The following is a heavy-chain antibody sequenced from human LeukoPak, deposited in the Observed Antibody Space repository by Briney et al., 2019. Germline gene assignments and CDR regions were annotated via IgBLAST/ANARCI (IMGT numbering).Heavy chain of an antibody. CDR1: GFTVSSNH. V-gene: IGHV3-53*01. J-gene: IGHJ4*02. CDR2: IYSGGST. CDR3: ARWGFRYYDILTGYPLTRGYFDY. Sequence: GGSLRLSCAASGFTVSSNHMSWVRQAPGKGLEWVSVIYSGGSTYYADSVKGRFTISRDNSKNTLYLQMNSLRAEDTAVYYCARWGFRYYDILTGYPLTRGYFDYWGQGTLVTVSS. D-gene: IGHD3-9*01.